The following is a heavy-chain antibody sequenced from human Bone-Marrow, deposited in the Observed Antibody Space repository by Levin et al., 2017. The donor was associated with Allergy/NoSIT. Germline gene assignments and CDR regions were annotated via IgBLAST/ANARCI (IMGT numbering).Heavy chain of an antibody. CDR2: VDPEDKET. J-gene: IGHJ4*02. D-gene: IGHD2-21*01. Sequence: AASVKVSCKVSGDTLGDLSMHWVRQVPGKGLEWMGGVDPEDKETVYAQKFKGRLTLTEDTSTDTAYMDLSSLRSEDTAIYYCTLAYYFESWGQGSLVTVSS. CDR1: GDTLGDLS. V-gene: IGHV1-24*01. CDR3: TLAYYFES.